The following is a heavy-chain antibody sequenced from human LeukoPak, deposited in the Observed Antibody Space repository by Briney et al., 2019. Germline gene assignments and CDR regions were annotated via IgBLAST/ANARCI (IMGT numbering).Heavy chain of an antibody. D-gene: IGHD1-26*01. J-gene: IGHJ5*01. CDR1: GFAFSTYA. CDR2: LSANGGTT. Sequence: GSLRLSCAASGFAFSTYAVSWVRQAPGKGLEWVSALSANGGTTYYADSVKGRFTISRDNSKNTLYLQMRSLRVEDTAVYYCAKDLSGSYDSWGQGTLVTVSS. CDR3: AKDLSGSYDS. V-gene: IGHV3-23*01.